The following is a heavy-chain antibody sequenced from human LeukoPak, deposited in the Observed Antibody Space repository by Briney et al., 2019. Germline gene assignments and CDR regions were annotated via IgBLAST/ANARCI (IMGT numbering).Heavy chain of an antibody. CDR2: INHSGST. CDR1: GGSVSGYY. V-gene: IGHV4-34*01. CDR3: ARGRITMVRRFDY. D-gene: IGHD3-10*01. J-gene: IGHJ4*02. Sequence: PSETLSLTCAVYGGSVSGYYWSWIRQPPGKGLEWIGEINHSGSTNYNPSLKSRVTISVDTSKNQFSLKLSSVTAADTAVYYCARGRITMVRRFDYWGQGTLVTVSS.